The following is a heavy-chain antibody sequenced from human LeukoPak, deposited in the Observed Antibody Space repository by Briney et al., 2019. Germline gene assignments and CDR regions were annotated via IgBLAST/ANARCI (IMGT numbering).Heavy chain of an antibody. D-gene: IGHD3-10*01. Sequence: SETLSLTCTVSGGSISSYYWSWIRQPPGKGLEWIGFIYYSGSTNYNPSLKSRVTISVDTSKNQFSLKLSSVTAADTAVYYCARDHTDYGSGSYNYYYMDVWGKGTTVTISS. V-gene: IGHV4-59*01. CDR2: IYYSGST. CDR1: GGSISSYY. J-gene: IGHJ6*03. CDR3: ARDHTDYGSGSYNYYYMDV.